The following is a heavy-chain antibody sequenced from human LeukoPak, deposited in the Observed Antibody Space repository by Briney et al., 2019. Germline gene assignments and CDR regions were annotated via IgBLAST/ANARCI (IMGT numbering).Heavy chain of an antibody. CDR2: INHSGST. D-gene: IGHD3-10*01. J-gene: IGHJ6*02. V-gene: IGHV4-34*01. Sequence: SETLSRTCAVYGGSFSGYYWSWIRQPPGKGLEWIGEINHSGSTNYNPSLKSRVTISVDTSKNQFSLKLSSVTAADTAVYYCARGLVTMVRGGLSGYYYGMDVWGQGTTVTVSS. CDR3: ARGLVTMVRGGLSGYYYGMDV. CDR1: GGSFSGYY.